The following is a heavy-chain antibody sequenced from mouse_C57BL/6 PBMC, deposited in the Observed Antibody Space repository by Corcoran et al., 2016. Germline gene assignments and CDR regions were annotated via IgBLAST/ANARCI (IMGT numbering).Heavy chain of an antibody. CDR2: IYWDDDK. CDR1: GFSLSTSGMG. Sequence: QVTLKESGPGILQSSQTLSLTCSFSGFSLSTSGMGVSWIRQPSGKGLEWLAHIYWDDDKRYNPSLKSRLTISKDTSRNQVFLKITSVDTADTATYYCARSKEAKIDYYGTAPHWYFDVWGTGTTVTVSS. J-gene: IGHJ1*03. D-gene: IGHD1-1*01. CDR3: ARSKEAKIDYYGTAPHWYFDV. V-gene: IGHV8-12*01.